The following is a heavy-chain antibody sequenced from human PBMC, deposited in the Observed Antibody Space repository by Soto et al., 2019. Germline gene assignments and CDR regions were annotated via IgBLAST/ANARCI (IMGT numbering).Heavy chain of an antibody. Sequence: GGSLRLSCAASGFTFSAYNMNWVRQAPGKGLEWVSVIYSGGSAYYADSVKGRFTISRDNSKNTLYLQMNSLRAEDTAVYYCARHGYSYGGAYFDYWGQGTLVTVSP. CDR2: IYSGGSA. CDR1: GFTFSAYN. D-gene: IGHD5-18*01. CDR3: ARHGYSYGGAYFDY. J-gene: IGHJ4*02. V-gene: IGHV3-66*04.